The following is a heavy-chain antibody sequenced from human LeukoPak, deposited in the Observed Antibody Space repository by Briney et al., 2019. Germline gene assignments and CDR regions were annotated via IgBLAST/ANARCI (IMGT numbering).Heavy chain of an antibody. D-gene: IGHD3-3*01. CDR1: GYTVTELS. CDR3: ATEIINYDFWSLGY. Sequence: ASVKVSCKVSGYTVTELSMHWVRQAPGKGLEWMGGFDPEDGETIYAQKFRGRVTMTEDTSTDTAYMELSSLRSEDTAVYYCATEIINYDFWSLGYWGQATLVTVSS. CDR2: FDPEDGET. V-gene: IGHV1-24*01. J-gene: IGHJ4*02.